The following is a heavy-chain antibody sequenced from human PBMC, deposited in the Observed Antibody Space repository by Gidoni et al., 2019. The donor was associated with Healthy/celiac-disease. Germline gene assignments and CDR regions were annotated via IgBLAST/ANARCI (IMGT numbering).Heavy chain of an antibody. V-gene: IGHV1-46*03. Sequence: QVQLVQSGAEVKKHGASEKVSCRASGYTFTSSYMHLVRQAPGQALEWMGIINPSGGSTSYAQKFQGRVTMTRDTSTSTVYMELSSLRSEGTAVYYCARLAAAGTVHFDYWGQGTLVTVSS. CDR3: ARLAAAGTVHFDY. D-gene: IGHD6-13*01. CDR2: INPSGGST. J-gene: IGHJ4*02. CDR1: GYTFTSSY.